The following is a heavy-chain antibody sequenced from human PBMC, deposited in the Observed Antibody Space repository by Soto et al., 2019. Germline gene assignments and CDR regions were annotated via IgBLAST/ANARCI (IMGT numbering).Heavy chain of an antibody. CDR3: AKDPKAGPPYYFDY. Sequence: EVQLLESGGGLLQPGRSLRLSCAASGFTFTDYAMSWVRQAPGKGLEWVSLIDASGGYTYYADSVKGRFTISRDNTRKTLYLQRNRLRAEDTAVYYCAKDPKAGPPYYFDYWGQGSLVTVSS. CDR2: IDASGGYT. CDR1: GFTFTDYA. J-gene: IGHJ4*02. V-gene: IGHV3-23*01. D-gene: IGHD6-13*01.